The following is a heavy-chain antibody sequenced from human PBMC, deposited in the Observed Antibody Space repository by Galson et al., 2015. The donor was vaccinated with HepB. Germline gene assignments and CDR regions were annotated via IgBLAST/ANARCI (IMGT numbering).Heavy chain of an antibody. J-gene: IGHJ5*02. CDR3: ARVTGATDLIWFGHTPNWFDP. V-gene: IGHV1-69*02. D-gene: IGHD3-10*01. Sequence: SVKVSCKASGGTFSSYTISWVRQAPGQGLEWMGRIIPILGIANYAQKFQGRVTITADKSTSTAYMELSSLRSEDTAVYYCARVTGATDLIWFGHTPNWFDPWGQGTLVTVSS. CDR1: GGTFSSYT. CDR2: IIPILGIA.